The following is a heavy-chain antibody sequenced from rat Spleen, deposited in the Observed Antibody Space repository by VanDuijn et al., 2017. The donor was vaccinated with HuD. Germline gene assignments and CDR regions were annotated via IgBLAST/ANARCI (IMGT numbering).Heavy chain of an antibody. CDR1: GFTFSDYA. D-gene: IGHD1-4*01. CDR3: ARQDSARVFDY. Sequence: EVQLVESGGGLVQPGRSLKFSCAASGFTFSDYAMAWVRQAPKKGLEWVATIIYDGSSTYYRDSVKGRFTISRDNAKSTLYLQMDSLRSEDTATYYCARQDSARVFDYWGQGVMVTVSS. CDR2: IIYDGSST. J-gene: IGHJ2*01. V-gene: IGHV5-17*01.